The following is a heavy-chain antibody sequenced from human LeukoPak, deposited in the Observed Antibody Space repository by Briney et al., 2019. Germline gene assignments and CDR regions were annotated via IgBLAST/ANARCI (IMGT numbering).Heavy chain of an antibody. CDR2: ISAYNGNT. CDR3: ARGARFIAAARGDY. J-gene: IGHJ4*02. D-gene: IGHD6-13*01. Sequence: GASVKVSCKASGYTFTSYGIIWVRQAPGQALEWIGWISAYNGNTNYAQKLQGRVTMTTDTSTSTAYMELRSLRSDDTAVYYCARGARFIAAARGDYWGQGTLVTVSS. V-gene: IGHV1-18*04. CDR1: GYTFTSYG.